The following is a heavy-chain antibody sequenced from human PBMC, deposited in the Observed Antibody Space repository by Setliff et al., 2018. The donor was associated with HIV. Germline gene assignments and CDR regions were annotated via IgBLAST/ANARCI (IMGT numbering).Heavy chain of an antibody. Sequence: PSETLSLTCTVSGGSISSSSYYWGWIRQPPGKGLEWIGSIYYSGSTHYSPSLKSRVTISVDTSKNQFSLKLSSVTAADTAVYYCARQGYDILTGYKFDPWGQGTLVTVSS. CDR1: GGSISSSSYY. CDR3: ARQGYDILTGYKFDP. D-gene: IGHD3-9*01. J-gene: IGHJ5*02. CDR2: IYYSGST. V-gene: IGHV4-39*01.